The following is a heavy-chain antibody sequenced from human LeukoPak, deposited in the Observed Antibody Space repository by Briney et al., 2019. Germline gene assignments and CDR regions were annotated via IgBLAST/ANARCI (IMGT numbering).Heavy chain of an antibody. Sequence: ASVKVSCKASGYTFTGYYMHWVRQAPGQGLEWMGSINPNSGGTNYAQKFQGRVTMTRDTSISTAYMELSRLRSDDTAVYYCASLHYGPTPDWFDPWGQGTLVTVSS. CDR1: GYTFTGYY. CDR3: ASLHYGPTPDWFDP. CDR2: INPNSGGT. V-gene: IGHV1-2*02. D-gene: IGHD4-17*01. J-gene: IGHJ5*02.